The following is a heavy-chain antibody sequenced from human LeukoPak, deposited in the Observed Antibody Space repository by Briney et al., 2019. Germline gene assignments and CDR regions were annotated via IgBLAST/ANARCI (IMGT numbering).Heavy chain of an antibody. Sequence: PGGSLRLSCAGAGIPLRGYAMSWVRQAPGKGLEWVSAMRGGGDSTLYADSVGGRFTISRDDSKNTLYLQMTNLRVEDTAVYYCAKDNYTDSYYPFDYWGQGTLVTVSS. J-gene: IGHJ4*02. D-gene: IGHD1-26*01. CDR3: AKDNYTDSYYPFDY. CDR2: MRGGGDST. V-gene: IGHV3-23*01. CDR1: GIPLRGYA.